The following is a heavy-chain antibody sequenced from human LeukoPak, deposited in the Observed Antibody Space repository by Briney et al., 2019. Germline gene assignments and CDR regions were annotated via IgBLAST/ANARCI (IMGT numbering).Heavy chain of an antibody. J-gene: IGHJ4*02. Sequence: GGSLRLSCAASGFTFSRYWMHWVRQAPGKGLVWVSQINSDGSSTYYADSVKGRFTTSRDNAKDTLYLQMNSLRAEDTAVYYCAIFVYAMKYFDSWGREPWSPSPQ. CDR1: GFTFSRYW. D-gene: IGHD2-8*01. CDR2: INSDGSST. CDR3: AIFVYAMKYFDS. V-gene: IGHV3-74*01.